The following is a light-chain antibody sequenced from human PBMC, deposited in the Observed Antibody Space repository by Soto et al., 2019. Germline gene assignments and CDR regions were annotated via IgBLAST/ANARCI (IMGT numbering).Light chain of an antibody. CDR3: SSYTRSSTPYV. V-gene: IGLV2-14*01. CDR2: EVS. Sequence: QSVLTQPASVSGSPGQSITISCTGTSSDVGGYNYVSWYQQHPGKAPKLMIYEVSNRPSRVSNRFSGSKSGNTASLTISGRQAEDEADYYCSSYTRSSTPYVYGTGTKLTVL. J-gene: IGLJ1*01. CDR1: SSDVGGYNY.